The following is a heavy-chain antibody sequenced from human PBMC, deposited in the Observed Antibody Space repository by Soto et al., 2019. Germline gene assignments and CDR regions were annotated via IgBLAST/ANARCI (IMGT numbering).Heavy chain of an antibody. CDR3: ARRRGWCSSTSCYYYMDV. CDR1: GGSISSYY. V-gene: IGHV4-59*08. Sequence: SETLSLTCTVSGGSISSYYWSWIRQPPGKGLEWIGYIYYSGSTNYNPSLKSRVTISVDTSKNQFSLKLSSVTAADTAVYYCARRRGWCSSTSCYYYMDVWCKGTTVTVS. CDR2: IYYSGST. J-gene: IGHJ6*03. D-gene: IGHD2-2*01.